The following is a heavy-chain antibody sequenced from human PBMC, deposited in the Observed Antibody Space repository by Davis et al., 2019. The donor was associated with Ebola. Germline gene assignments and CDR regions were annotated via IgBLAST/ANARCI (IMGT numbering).Heavy chain of an antibody. Sequence: GESLKISCAASGFTFSSNAMHWVRQAPGKGLEWVAMITYDGSNKYYADSVKGRFIISRDNSKNTLFLQMNSLRGDDTAVYYCARGDYAREYFQHWGQGTLVTVSS. V-gene: IGHV3-30*04. CDR3: ARGDYAREYFQH. CDR2: ITYDGSNK. J-gene: IGHJ1*01. CDR1: GFTFSSNA. D-gene: IGHD3-16*01.